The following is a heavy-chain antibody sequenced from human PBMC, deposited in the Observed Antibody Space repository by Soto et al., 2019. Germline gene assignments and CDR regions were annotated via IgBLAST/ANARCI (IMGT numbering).Heavy chain of an antibody. CDR1: GFTFSIYA. CDR2: IGTVGGGT. CDR3: AKDAPGSGWLSDY. Sequence: LRLSCAASGFTFSIYAMSWVRQTPGKGLEWVSTIGTVGGGTSYADFVGGRYTISRDNSRNTLYLQMYSLRAEDTAVYYCAKDAPGSGWLSDYWGLGTLVTAPQ. D-gene: IGHD3-22*01. J-gene: IGHJ4*02. V-gene: IGHV3-23*01.